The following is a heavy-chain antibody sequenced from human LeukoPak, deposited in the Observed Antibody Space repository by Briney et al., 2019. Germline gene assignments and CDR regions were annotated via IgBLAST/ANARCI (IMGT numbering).Heavy chain of an antibody. CDR1: GGSISSTSYY. CDR2: IYYSGAT. Sequence: SETLSLTCTVSGGSISSTSYYWGWIRQAPGKGLEWLASIYYSGATYYNPSLKSRLTVSGDTSNNRCSLELTSVTAADTAVYYCARQGLQQLLPGSNFWGQGTLVTVSS. J-gene: IGHJ4*02. V-gene: IGHV4-39*01. CDR3: ARQGLQQLLPGSNF. D-gene: IGHD6-13*01.